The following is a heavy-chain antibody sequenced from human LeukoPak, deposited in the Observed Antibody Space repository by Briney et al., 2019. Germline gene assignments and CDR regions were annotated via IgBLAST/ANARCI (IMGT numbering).Heavy chain of an antibody. CDR2: ISSSGSTI. J-gene: IGHJ4*02. CDR1: GFTFSSFE. CDR3: ARGRDYVDY. Sequence: PGGSLRLSCAASGFTFSSFEMNWVRQAAGKGLEWVSYISSSGSTIYYADSVKGRFTISRDNAKNSLYLQMNSLRAEDTAVYYCARGRDYVDYWGQGTLVTVSS. V-gene: IGHV3-48*03.